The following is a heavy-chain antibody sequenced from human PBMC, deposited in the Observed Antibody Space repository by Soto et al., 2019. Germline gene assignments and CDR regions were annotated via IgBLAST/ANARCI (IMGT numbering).Heavy chain of an antibody. Sequence: SETLSLTCTVSGGSISSYYWSWIRQPPGKGLEWIGYIYYSGSTNYNPSLKSRVTISVDTSKNQFSLKLSSVTAADTAVYYCARVTIFGVVIKGFDYWGQGTLVTVSS. CDR3: ARVTIFGVVIKGFDY. CDR1: GGSISSYY. V-gene: IGHV4-59*01. CDR2: IYYSGST. D-gene: IGHD3-3*01. J-gene: IGHJ4*02.